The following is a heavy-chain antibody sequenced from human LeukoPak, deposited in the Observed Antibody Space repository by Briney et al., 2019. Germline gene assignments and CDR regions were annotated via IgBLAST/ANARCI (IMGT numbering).Heavy chain of an antibody. CDR3: ARAVVVTATRVAFDI. Sequence: GGSLRLSCAASGFIFSTYNMNWVRQAPGKGLEWVSSISSSSSYIYYADSLKGRFTISRDNAKNSLYLQMNSLRADDTAVYYCARAVVVTATRVAFDIWGQGTMVTVSS. V-gene: IGHV3-21*01. CDR2: ISSSSSYI. J-gene: IGHJ3*02. D-gene: IGHD2-15*01. CDR1: GFIFSTYN.